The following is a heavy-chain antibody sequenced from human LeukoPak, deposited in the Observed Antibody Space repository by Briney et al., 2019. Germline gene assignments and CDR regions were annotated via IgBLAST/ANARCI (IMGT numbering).Heavy chain of an antibody. CDR1: GGSIVNDH. Sequence: SETLSLTCNVSGGSIVNDHWSWIRQRPGRALEWIGHIHSSGSTTYHPSLKSRVTMSVDTSKNQVSLRLTSVTAADTAVYWCARQTTRHSYYDPWGQGALVTVSS. CDR2: IHSSGST. J-gene: IGHJ5*02. CDR3: ARQTTRHSYYDP. D-gene: IGHD2-15*01. V-gene: IGHV4-59*08.